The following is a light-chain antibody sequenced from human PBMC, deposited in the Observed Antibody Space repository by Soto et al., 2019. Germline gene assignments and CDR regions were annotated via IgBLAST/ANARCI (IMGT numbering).Light chain of an antibody. CDR3: QSNDVSLSVV. CDR2: GNT. Sequence: QSVLTQPPSVSGAPGQRVTISCTGGSSNIGAGYDVHWYQQLPGTAPKLLIYGNTNRPSGVPDRFSGSKSGTSASLVIAGLQAEDEADYYCQSNDVSLSVVFGGGTKLTVL. V-gene: IGLV1-40*01. J-gene: IGLJ2*01. CDR1: SSNIGAGYD.